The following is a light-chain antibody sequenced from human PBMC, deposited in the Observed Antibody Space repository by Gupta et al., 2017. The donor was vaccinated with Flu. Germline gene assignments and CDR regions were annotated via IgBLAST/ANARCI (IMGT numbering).Light chain of an antibody. CDR2: AAS. CDR1: QSISSY. V-gene: IGKV1-39*01. Sequence: DIQMTQSPSSLSASVGDRVTITCRASQSISSYLNWYQLKPGKAPKVLIYAASSLQSGVPSRFSGSGSGTDFTLTISSLQPEDFATYYCQQSYSTRWTFGQGTKVEIK. CDR3: QQSYSTRWT. J-gene: IGKJ1*01.